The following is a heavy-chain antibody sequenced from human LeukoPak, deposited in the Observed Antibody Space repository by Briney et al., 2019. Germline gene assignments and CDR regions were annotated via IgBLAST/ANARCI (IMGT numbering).Heavy chain of an antibody. V-gene: IGHV1-2*02. CDR3: ARDLAMYSPDLDY. Sequence: ASVKVSCKASGYTFTDYYLHWVRQAPGHGLEWMGWINPKTGVTKYAQNFQGRVTMTRDTSVNTAYMEVSRLRSDDTAVFYCARDLAMYSPDLDYWGQGTLVTVSS. D-gene: IGHD1-26*01. CDR1: GYTFTDYY. CDR2: INPKTGVT. J-gene: IGHJ4*02.